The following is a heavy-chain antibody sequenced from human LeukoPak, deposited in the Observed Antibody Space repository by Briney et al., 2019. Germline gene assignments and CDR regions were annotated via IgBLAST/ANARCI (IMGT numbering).Heavy chain of an antibody. J-gene: IGHJ6*02. V-gene: IGHV1-2*02. CDR3: ARDLEYLSSFYYGMDV. CDR2: INPNGGGT. CDR1: GGTFSSYA. Sequence: ASVKVSCKASGGTFSSYAISWVRQAPGQGLEWMGWINPNGGGTNYAQKFQGRVTMTRDTSISTAYMELSRLRSDDTAVYYCARDLEYLSSFYYGMDVWGQGTTVTVSS. D-gene: IGHD3-16*02.